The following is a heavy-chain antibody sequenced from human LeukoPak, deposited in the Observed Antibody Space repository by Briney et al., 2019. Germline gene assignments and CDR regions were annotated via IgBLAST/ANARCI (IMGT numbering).Heavy chain of an antibody. CDR2: ISNDGGGT. CDR1: GFTFNNYG. D-gene: IGHD3-22*01. J-gene: IGHJ5*02. V-gene: IGHV3-23*01. Sequence: GGSLRLSGAASGFTFNNYGLIWVRQAPGKGLEWVAAISNDGGGTMYAAFVEGRFTISRDNSKNTLFLQMNSLRAEDTALYYCAKGSSGYFADLWGQGTLVTVSS. CDR3: AKGSSGYFADL.